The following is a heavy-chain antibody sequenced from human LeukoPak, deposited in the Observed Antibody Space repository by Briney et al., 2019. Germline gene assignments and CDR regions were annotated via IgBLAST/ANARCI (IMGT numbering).Heavy chain of an antibody. CDR1: GFTFSDYY. CDR3: ARVLVGSSTSLQYYFDY. CDR2: ISSSGSTI. J-gene: IGHJ4*02. Sequence: GGSLRLSCAASGFTFSDYYMSWIRQAPGKGLEWVSYISSSGSTIYYADSVEGRFTISRDNAKNSLYLQMNSLRAEDTAVYYCARVLVGSSTSLQYYFDYWGQGTLVTVSS. V-gene: IGHV3-11*01. D-gene: IGHD2-2*01.